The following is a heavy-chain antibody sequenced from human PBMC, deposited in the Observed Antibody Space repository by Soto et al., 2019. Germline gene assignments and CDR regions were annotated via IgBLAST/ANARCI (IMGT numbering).Heavy chain of an antibody. V-gene: IGHV3-33*05. D-gene: IGHD3-10*01. CDR3: ARGHMVRGFIDGNWFDP. CDR1: GFSFSSYD. J-gene: IGHJ5*02. CDR2: ISYDGTKE. Sequence: GGSLRLSCAASGFSFSSYDMQWVRQAPGMALEWVALISYDGTKENYADSVRGRFTISRDNSKNMLYMQMNSLRVDDTALYYCARGHMVRGFIDGNWFDPWGQGTLVTVSS.